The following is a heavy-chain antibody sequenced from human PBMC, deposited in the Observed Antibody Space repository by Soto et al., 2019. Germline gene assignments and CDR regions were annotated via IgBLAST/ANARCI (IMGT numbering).Heavy chain of an antibody. CDR3: ARTQRWLQNMDV. CDR1: GGTFSSYA. D-gene: IGHD5-12*01. V-gene: IGHV1-69*13. Sequence: GASVKVSCKASGGTFSSYAISWVRQAPGQGLEWMGGIIPIFGTANYAQKFQGRVTITADESTSTAYMELSSLRSEDTAVYYCARTQRWLQNMDVWGQGTTVTVSS. J-gene: IGHJ6*02. CDR2: IIPIFGTA.